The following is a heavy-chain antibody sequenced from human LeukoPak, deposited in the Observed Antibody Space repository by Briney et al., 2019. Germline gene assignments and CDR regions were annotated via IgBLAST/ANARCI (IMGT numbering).Heavy chain of an antibody. CDR3: AKDLLRYCSSTSCYGLYYYYYGMDV. CDR2: ISYDGSNK. J-gene: IGHJ6*02. CDR1: GFTFSSYG. V-gene: IGHV3-30*18. Sequence: GGSLRLSCAASGFTFSSYGMHWVRQAPGKGLEWVAVISYDGSNKYYADSVKGRFTISRDNSKNTLYPQMNSLRAEDTAVYYCAKDLLRYCSSTSCYGLYYYYYGMDVWGQGTTVTVSS. D-gene: IGHD2-2*01.